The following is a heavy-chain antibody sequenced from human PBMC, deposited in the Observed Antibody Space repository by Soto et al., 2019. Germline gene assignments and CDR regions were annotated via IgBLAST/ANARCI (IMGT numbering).Heavy chain of an antibody. V-gene: IGHV4-61*01. J-gene: IGHJ5*02. CDR3: ARDQFPAYYYDSSGYSWFDP. CDR1: GGSVSSGSYY. D-gene: IGHD3-22*01. Sequence: PSETLSLTCTVSGGSVSSGSYYWSWIRQPPGKGLEWIGYIYYSGSTNYNPSLKSRVTISVDTSKNQFSLKLSSVTAADTAVYYCARDQFPAYYYDSSGYSWFDPWGQGTLVTVSS. CDR2: IYYSGST.